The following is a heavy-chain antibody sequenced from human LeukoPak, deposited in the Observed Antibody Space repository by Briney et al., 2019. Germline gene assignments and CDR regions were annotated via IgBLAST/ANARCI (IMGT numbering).Heavy chain of an antibody. J-gene: IGHJ4*02. D-gene: IGHD3-22*01. CDR2: FDPEDGET. CDR3: ATDHPPYDSSGYDY. V-gene: IGHV1-24*01. CDR1: GYTLTELS. Sequence: ASVKVSCKVSGYTLTELSMHWVRQAPGKGLEWMGGFDPEDGETIYAQKFQGRVTMTEDTSTDTAYMELSSLRSEDTAVYYCATDHPPYDSSGYDYWGQGTLVTVSS.